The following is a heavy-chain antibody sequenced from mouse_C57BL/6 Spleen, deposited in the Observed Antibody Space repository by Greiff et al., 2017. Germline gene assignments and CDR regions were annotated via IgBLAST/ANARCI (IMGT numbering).Heavy chain of an antibody. V-gene: IGHV1-72*01. Sequence: VHLPHPGAALVTPWSSVKLSCTASGYTFTISWMPWVKQRPGRGLEWIGRLDPNSGGTKYNEKFKCKATLTVDNPSSTAYMQLSSLTSEDSAVYYCARWGKNPLLPGYFDVWGTGTTVTVSS. J-gene: IGHJ1*03. D-gene: IGHD1-1*01. CDR2: LDPNSGGT. CDR1: GYTFTISW. CDR3: ARWGKNPLLPGYFDV.